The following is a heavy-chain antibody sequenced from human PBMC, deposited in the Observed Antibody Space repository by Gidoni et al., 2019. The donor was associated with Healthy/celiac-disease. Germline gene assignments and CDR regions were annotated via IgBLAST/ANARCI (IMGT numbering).Heavy chain of an antibody. J-gene: IGHJ3*02. V-gene: IGHV4-59*01. CDR1: GVSISSFY. CDR3: ARDTKYYDDSSGYMDDAFDI. CDR2: IYYSGST. D-gene: IGHD3-22*01. Sequence: QVQLQESGPGLAKPSEPLPLTCTASGVSISSFYWSWIRQPPGKGLEWIGYIYYSGSTNYNPSLKSRVTISVDTSKNQFFLKLSSVTAADTAVYYCARDTKYYDDSSGYMDDAFDIWGQGTMVTVSS.